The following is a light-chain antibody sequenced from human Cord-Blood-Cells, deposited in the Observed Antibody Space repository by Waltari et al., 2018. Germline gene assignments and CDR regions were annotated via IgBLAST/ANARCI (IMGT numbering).Light chain of an antibody. J-gene: IGKJ2*01. Sequence: EIVLTQSPGTLSLSPGETATLPCRASQSVSSSYLAWYPQKPGQAPRLLIYGASSRATGIPDRLSGSGAGTDFTLTIRRLGPEDFAVYYCQQYGSSSYTFGQGTKLEIK. V-gene: IGKV3-20*01. CDR2: GAS. CDR1: QSVSSSY. CDR3: QQYGSSSYT.